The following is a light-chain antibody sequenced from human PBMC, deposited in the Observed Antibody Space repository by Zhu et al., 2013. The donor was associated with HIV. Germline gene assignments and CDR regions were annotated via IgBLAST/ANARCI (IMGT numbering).Light chain of an antibody. V-gene: IGLV3-21*04. CDR3: HVWDSSSDPVV. Sequence: SYVLTQPPSVSVAPGKTARITCGGDNIGRKPVHWYQQKSGQAPVLVIYDDTDRPSGIPERFSGSNSGNTATLTISRVEAGDEADYYCHVWDSSSDPVVFGGGTKLTVL. CDR1: NIGRKP. J-gene: IGLJ2*01. CDR2: DDT.